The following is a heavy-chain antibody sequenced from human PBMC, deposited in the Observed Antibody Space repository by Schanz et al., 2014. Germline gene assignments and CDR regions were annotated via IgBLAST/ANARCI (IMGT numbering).Heavy chain of an antibody. CDR3: VKDLQRELLRDDHYYGMDV. Sequence: LVESGGVVVQPGRSLRLSCAASGFTFSSYGMHWVRQVPGKGLEWVAVVCYDGSKKYYADSVKGRFTTSRDNSKNAMYLQMNSLRAEDTAVYYCVKDLQRELLRDDHYYGMDVWGQGTTVTVSS. D-gene: IGHD1-26*01. CDR1: GFTFSSYG. J-gene: IGHJ6*02. V-gene: IGHV3-33*06. CDR2: VCYDGSKK.